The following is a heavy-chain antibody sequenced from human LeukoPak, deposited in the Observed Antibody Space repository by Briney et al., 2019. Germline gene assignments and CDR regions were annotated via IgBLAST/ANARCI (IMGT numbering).Heavy chain of an antibody. Sequence: SVKVSCKASGYTFTSYGISWVRQAPGQGLEWMGGIIPIFGTANYAQKFQGRVTITTDESTSTAYMELSSLRSEDTAVYYCAREKLTGDSDYWGQGTLVTVSS. CDR1: GYTFTSYG. D-gene: IGHD7-27*01. V-gene: IGHV1-69*05. CDR2: IIPIFGTA. J-gene: IGHJ4*02. CDR3: AREKLTGDSDY.